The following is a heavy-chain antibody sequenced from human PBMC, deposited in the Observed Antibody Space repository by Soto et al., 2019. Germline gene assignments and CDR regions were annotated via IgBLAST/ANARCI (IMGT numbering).Heavy chain of an antibody. J-gene: IGHJ5*02. Sequence: SETLSLTCAVSGGSISSGGYSWNWIRQPPGKGLEWIGHIYHSGSAYYSPSLKSRVTISVDRSKNLFSLNLTSVTSADTAVYYCARARTVGVEFWFDPWGQGTLVTVSS. V-gene: IGHV4-30-2*01. CDR2: IYHSGSA. D-gene: IGHD2-8*01. CDR1: GGSISSGGYS. CDR3: ARARTVGVEFWFDP.